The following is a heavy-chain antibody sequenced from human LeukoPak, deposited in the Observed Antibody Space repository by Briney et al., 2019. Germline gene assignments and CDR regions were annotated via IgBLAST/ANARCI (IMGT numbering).Heavy chain of an antibody. CDR2: IYTSGST. CDR3: ARGDYDYVWGSFRGNFDY. J-gene: IGHJ4*02. Sequence: KASETLALTCTVSGGSISSYYWSWTRQPAGKGLEWIGRIYTSGSTNYNPSLKSRVTMSVDTSKNQFSLKLSSVTAADTAVYYCARGDYDYVWGSFRGNFDYWGQGTLVTVSS. D-gene: IGHD3-16*01. V-gene: IGHV4-4*07. CDR1: GGSISSYY.